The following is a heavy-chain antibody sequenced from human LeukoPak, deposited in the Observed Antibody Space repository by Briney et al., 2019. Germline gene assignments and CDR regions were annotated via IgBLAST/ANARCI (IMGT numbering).Heavy chain of an antibody. D-gene: IGHD3-16*01. J-gene: IGHJ5*02. CDR2: IGGRGGST. CDR1: GFRFSDFT. V-gene: IGHV3-23*01. Sequence: PAGGSPRLSCAASGFRFSDFTMTWVRQAPGKGPEWVSAIGGRGGSTYYADSLGGRFIISRDNSKDMVYLQMNSLKVEDTATYYCGKEGGAWGQGTKVTVSS. CDR3: GKEGGA.